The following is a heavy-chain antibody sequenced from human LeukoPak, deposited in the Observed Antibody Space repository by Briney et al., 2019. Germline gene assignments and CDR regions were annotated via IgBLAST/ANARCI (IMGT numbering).Heavy chain of an antibody. CDR3: ARDLDWILFDY. CDR1: GFTFSTYW. D-gene: IGHD3-9*01. Sequence: GGSLRLSCAASGFTFSTYWMHWVRQAPGKGLVWVSRIRPEGTTTAYADSVKGRFTISRDNAKNTLFLQMNSLSAEDTAVYYCARDLDWILFDYWGQGTLATVSS. CDR2: IRPEGTTT. V-gene: IGHV3-74*03. J-gene: IGHJ4*02.